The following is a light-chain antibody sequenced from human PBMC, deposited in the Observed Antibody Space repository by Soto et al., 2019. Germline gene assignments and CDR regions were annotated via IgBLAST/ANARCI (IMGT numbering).Light chain of an antibody. V-gene: IGKV1-6*01. J-gene: IGKJ1*01. CDR2: AAS. Sequence: IPMAQSPSCLSASVGDRVTITCRASHGIGNDLGWYQQKPGQAPRLLIYAASNLQSGVPSRFKASGSGTDLTITISSLKPEDFETYFCLQDFNYPWTFGQGTQVDIK. CDR3: LQDFNYPWT. CDR1: HGIGND.